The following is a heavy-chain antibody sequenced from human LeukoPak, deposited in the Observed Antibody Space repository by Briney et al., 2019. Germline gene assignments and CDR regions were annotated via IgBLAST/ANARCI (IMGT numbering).Heavy chain of an antibody. Sequence: GASVKVSCKASGYTFTSYYMHWVRQAPGQGLEWMGWISAYNGNTNYAQKLQGRVTMTTDTSTSTAYMELRSLRSDDTAVYYCARDLWGSYNWNYDPAFDIWGQGTMVTVSS. CDR2: ISAYNGNT. V-gene: IGHV1-18*04. J-gene: IGHJ3*02. CDR3: ARDLWGSYNWNYDPAFDI. CDR1: GYTFTSYY. D-gene: IGHD1-7*01.